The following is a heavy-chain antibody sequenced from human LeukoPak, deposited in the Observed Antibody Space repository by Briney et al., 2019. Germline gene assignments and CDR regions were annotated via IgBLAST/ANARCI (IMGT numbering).Heavy chain of an antibody. Sequence: SETLSLTCTVSGVSISSYYWNWIRQPAGKGLEWIGRIYTSGSTSYNPSLKSRVTMSVDTSKNQFSLNMGSVTAADTAVYYCARSGRDDYGDYIRGNYFDYWGQGTLVTVSS. CDR1: GVSISSYY. J-gene: IGHJ4*02. CDR3: ARSGRDDYGDYIRGNYFDY. D-gene: IGHD4-17*01. V-gene: IGHV4-4*07. CDR2: IYTSGST.